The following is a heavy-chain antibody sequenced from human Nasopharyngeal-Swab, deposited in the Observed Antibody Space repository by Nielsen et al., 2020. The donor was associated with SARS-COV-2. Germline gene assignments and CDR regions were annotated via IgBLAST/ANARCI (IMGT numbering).Heavy chain of an antibody. D-gene: IGHD1-26*01. CDR1: GFTFSAYN. Sequence: GESLKISCAASGFTFSAYNINWVRQAPGKGLEWVSYITSSSSTRYYADSVKGRFTVSRDNAKNSLYLQMSSLRDEDTAVYYCVREFEATGATYLDYWGLGTLVTVSS. V-gene: IGHV3-48*02. CDR2: ITSSSSTR. CDR3: VREFEATGATYLDY. J-gene: IGHJ4*02.